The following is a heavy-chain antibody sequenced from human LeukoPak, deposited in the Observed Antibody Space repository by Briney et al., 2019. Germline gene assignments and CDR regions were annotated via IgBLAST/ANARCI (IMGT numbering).Heavy chain of an antibody. CDR2: IYYSGST. J-gene: IGHJ4*02. CDR1: GGSISSYY. D-gene: IGHD1-26*01. V-gene: IGHV4-59*08. CDR3: ATSGVVPGPLGD. Sequence: PSETLSLTCTVSGGSISSYYWSWIRQPPGKGLEWIGYIYYSGSTNYNPSLKSRVTISVDTSKNQFSLKLSSVTAADTAVYYCATSGVVPGPLGDWGQGTLVTVSS.